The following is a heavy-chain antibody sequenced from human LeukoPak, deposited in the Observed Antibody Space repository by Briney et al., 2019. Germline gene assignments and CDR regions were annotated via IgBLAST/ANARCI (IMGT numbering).Heavy chain of an antibody. Sequence: SLRLSCAASGFTFDDYAMHWVRQAPGKGLEWVSGISWNSGSIGYADSVKGRFTISRDNSKNTLYLQMNSLRAEDTAVYYCAKDGRKNDIVVVPAATDYWGQGTLVTVSS. CDR3: AKDGRKNDIVVVPAATDY. D-gene: IGHD2-2*01. CDR2: ISWNSGSI. J-gene: IGHJ4*02. V-gene: IGHV3-9*01. CDR1: GFTFDDYA.